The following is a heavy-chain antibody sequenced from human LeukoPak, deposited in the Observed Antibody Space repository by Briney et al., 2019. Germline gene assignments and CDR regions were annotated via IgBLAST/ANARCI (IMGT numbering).Heavy chain of an antibody. V-gene: IGHV3-7*03. D-gene: IGHD3-16*01. Sequence: GGSLRLSCAASGFTFSSYWMNWARQAPGKGLEWVASINHNGNVNYYVDSVKGRFTISRDNAKNSLYLQMTNLRAEDTAVYFCARGGGLDVWGQGATVTVSS. CDR1: GFTFSSYW. J-gene: IGHJ6*02. CDR3: ARGGGLDV. CDR2: INHNGNVN.